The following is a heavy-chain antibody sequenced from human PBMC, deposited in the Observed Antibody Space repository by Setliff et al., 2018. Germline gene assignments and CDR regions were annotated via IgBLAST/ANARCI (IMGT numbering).Heavy chain of an antibody. D-gene: IGHD6-25*01. CDR2: ISSSSSTI. CDR1: GFTFSSYS. J-gene: IGHJ2*01. Sequence: GGSLRLSCAASGFTFSSYSMNWVRQAPGKGLEWVSYISSSSSTIYYADSVKGRFTISRDNAKNTLDLQMNSLRVEDTAVYYCARELRSGHWYFDLWGRGTLVTVSS. CDR3: ARELRSGHWYFDL. V-gene: IGHV3-48*04.